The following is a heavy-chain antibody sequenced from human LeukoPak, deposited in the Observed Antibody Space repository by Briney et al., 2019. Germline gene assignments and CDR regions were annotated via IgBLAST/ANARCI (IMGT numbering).Heavy chain of an antibody. Sequence: GGSLRLSCAASGFTFSSYAMSWVRQAPGKGLEWVSAISGSGGSTYYADSVKGRFTISRDNAKNSLYLQMNSLRAEDTALYYCASRAEVNYDSSGYRPDDYWGQGTLVTVSS. CDR2: ISGSGGST. J-gene: IGHJ4*02. D-gene: IGHD3-22*01. CDR1: GFTFSSYA. V-gene: IGHV3-23*01. CDR3: ASRAEVNYDSSGYRPDDY.